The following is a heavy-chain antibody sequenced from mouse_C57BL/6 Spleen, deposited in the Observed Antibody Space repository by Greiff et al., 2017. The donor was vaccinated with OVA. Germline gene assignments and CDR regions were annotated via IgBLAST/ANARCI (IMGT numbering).Heavy chain of an antibody. V-gene: IGHV1-82*01. J-gene: IGHJ2*01. D-gene: IGHD1-1*01. CDR1: GYAFSSSW. Sequence: VKLMESGPELVKPGASVKISCKASGYAFSSSWMNWVKQRPGKGLEWIGRIYPGDGDTNYNGKFKGKATLTADKSSSTAYMQLSSLTSEDSAVYFCARGGTTVVARRYYFDYWGQGTTLTVSS. CDR2: IYPGDGDT. CDR3: ARGGTTVVARRYYFDY.